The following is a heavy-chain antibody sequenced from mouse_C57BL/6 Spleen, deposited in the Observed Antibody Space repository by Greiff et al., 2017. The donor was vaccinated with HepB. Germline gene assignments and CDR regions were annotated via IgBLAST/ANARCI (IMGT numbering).Heavy chain of an antibody. Sequence: EVQLVESGPGLVKPSQSLSLTCSVTGYSITSGYYWNWIRQFPGNKLEWMGYISYDGSNNYNPSLKNRITITRDTSKNQFFLKLNSVTTEDTATYYCARGVLRHYFDYWGQGTTLTVSS. CDR2: ISYDGSN. V-gene: IGHV3-6*01. CDR1: GYSITSGYY. D-gene: IGHD1-2*01. CDR3: ARGVLRHYFDY. J-gene: IGHJ2*01.